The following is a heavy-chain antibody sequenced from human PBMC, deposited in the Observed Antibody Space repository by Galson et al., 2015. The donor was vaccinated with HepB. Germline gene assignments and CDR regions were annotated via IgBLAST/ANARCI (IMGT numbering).Heavy chain of an antibody. V-gene: IGHV3-23*01. CDR1: GFTFSSYA. D-gene: IGHD3-3*01. CDR2: ISGSGGST. CDR3: AKVLTYYDFWSGYYSIGY. J-gene: IGHJ4*02. Sequence: SLRLSCAASGFTFSSYAMSWVRQAPGKGLEWVSAISGSGGSTYYADSVKGRFTISRDNSKNTLYLQMSSLRAEDTAVYYCAKVLTYYDFWSGYYSIGYWGQGTLVTVSS.